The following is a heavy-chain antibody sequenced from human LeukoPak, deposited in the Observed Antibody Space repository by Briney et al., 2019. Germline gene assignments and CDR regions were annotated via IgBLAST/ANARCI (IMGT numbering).Heavy chain of an antibody. V-gene: IGHV4-61*02. Sequence: PSQTLSLTCTVSGGSISSGSYYWSWIRQPAGKGLEWIGRNYTSGSTNYNPSLKSRVTISVDTSKNQFSLKLSSVTAADTAVYYCARDLRYCSGGSCYSRWFDPWGQGTLVTVSS. CDR1: GGSISSGSYY. D-gene: IGHD2-15*01. CDR3: ARDLRYCSGGSCYSRWFDP. J-gene: IGHJ5*02. CDR2: NYTSGST.